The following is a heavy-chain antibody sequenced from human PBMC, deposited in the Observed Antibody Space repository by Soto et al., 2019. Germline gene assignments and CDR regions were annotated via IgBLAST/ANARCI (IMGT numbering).Heavy chain of an antibody. CDR1: GGSISSSNW. Sequence: SETLSLTCGVSGGSISSSNWWSWVRQPPGKGLEWIGEIYHSGSTNYNPSLKSRVTISVDKSKNQFSLKLSSVTAADTAVYYCARDKAAAGTRYYYYGMDVWGQGTTVTVSS. V-gene: IGHV4-4*02. D-gene: IGHD6-13*01. CDR3: ARDKAAAGTRYYYYGMDV. CDR2: IYHSGST. J-gene: IGHJ6*02.